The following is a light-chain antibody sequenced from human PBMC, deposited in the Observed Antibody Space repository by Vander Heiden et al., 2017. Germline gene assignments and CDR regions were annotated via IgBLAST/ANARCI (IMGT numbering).Light chain of an antibody. CDR2: KVS. CDR3: MQGTHWPPYT. J-gene: IGKJ2*01. CDR1: QSLVSSDGNTY. V-gene: IGKV2-30*01. Sequence: DVVITQSPPSLPVTLGQPASISCRSSQSLVSSDGNTYLNWFQQRPGQSPRRLIYKVSNRDSAVPDRFSGSGSGTDFRLKISRVEAEDVGVYYCMQGTHWPPYTFGQGTKLEIK.